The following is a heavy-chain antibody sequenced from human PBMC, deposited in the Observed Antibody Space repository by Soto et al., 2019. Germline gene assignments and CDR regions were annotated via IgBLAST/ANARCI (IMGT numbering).Heavy chain of an antibody. CDR2: INHSGST. CDR3: ARGNVVATIVYYYYYGMDV. Sequence: SETLSLTCAVYGGSFSGYYWSWVRQPPGKGLEWIGEINHSGSTNYNPSLKSRVTISVDTSKNQFSLKLSSVTAADTAVYYCARGNVVATIVYYYYYGMDVWGQGTTVTVSS. D-gene: IGHD5-12*01. V-gene: IGHV4-34*01. J-gene: IGHJ6*02. CDR1: GGSFSGYY.